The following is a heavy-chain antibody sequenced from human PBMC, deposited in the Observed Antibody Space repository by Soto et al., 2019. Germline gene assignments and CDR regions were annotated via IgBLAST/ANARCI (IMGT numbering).Heavy chain of an antibody. D-gene: IGHD3-22*01. V-gene: IGHV3-23*01. Sequence: GGSLRLSCAASGFTFSAYAMNWVRQAPGKGLEWVSTISDDGGATYYADSVRGRLTISRDNSKNTLYLQMNSLRAEDTAVYYCANDDSTGYNPTLDFWGQGSLVTVSS. CDR2: ISDDGGAT. CDR1: GFTFSAYA. CDR3: ANDDSTGYNPTLDF. J-gene: IGHJ4*02.